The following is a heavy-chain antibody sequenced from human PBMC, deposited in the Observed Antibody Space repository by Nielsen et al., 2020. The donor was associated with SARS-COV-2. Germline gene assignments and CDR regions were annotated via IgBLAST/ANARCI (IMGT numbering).Heavy chain of an antibody. Sequence: GESLKISCAASGFTFSSYSMNWVRQAPGKGLEWVSYISSSSSTIYYADSVKGRFTISRDNAKNSLYLQMNSLRDEDTAVYYCARRAAGDLYYYYGMDVWGQGTTVTVSS. D-gene: IGHD6-13*01. V-gene: IGHV3-48*02. CDR3: ARRAAGDLYYYYGMDV. J-gene: IGHJ6*02. CDR2: ISSSSSTI. CDR1: GFTFSSYS.